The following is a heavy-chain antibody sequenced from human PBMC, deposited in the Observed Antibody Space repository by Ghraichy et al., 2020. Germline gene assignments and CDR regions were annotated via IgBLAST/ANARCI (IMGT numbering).Heavy chain of an antibody. Sequence: SETLSLTCTVSGYSISSGYYWGWIRQPPGKGLEWIGSIYHSGSTYYNPSLKSRVTISVDTSKNQFSLKLSSVTAADTAVYYCARLDYESPYYYDSSGYCIFDYWGQGTLVTVSS. J-gene: IGHJ4*02. D-gene: IGHD3-22*01. V-gene: IGHV4-38-2*02. CDR2: IYHSGST. CDR3: ARLDYESPYYYDSSGYCIFDY. CDR1: GYSISSGYY.